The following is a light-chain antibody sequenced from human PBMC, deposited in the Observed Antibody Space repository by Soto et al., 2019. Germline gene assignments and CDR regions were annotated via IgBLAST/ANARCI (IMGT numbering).Light chain of an antibody. CDR3: QQYNTYSSLT. CDR1: QSVSSSS. Sequence: EIVLTQSPGTLSLSPGETATLSCRASQSVSSSSLAWYQQKPGQAPRLLIYGASSRATGIPDRFSGSGSGTDFTLTISRLEPEDFATYYCQQYNTYSSLTFGGGTKVDIK. J-gene: IGKJ4*01. CDR2: GAS. V-gene: IGKV3-20*01.